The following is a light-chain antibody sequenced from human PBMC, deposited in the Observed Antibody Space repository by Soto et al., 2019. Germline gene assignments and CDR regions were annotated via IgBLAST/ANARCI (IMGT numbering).Light chain of an antibody. CDR2: MGS. CDR1: RSILYSDGNIY. Sequence: EVLVTQSPLYLPVTLGQPASISCRATRSILYSDGNIYLNWFHQRPGQPPRRLIHMGSNRDSGVPDRFSGSGSETDFTLKISRVEAEDVGIYYCMQGTHWPTWTFGQGTRVDVK. CDR3: MQGTHWPTWT. V-gene: IGKV2-30*01. J-gene: IGKJ1*01.